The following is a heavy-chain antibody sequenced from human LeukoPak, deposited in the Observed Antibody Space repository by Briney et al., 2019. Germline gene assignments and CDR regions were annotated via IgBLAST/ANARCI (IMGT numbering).Heavy chain of an antibody. CDR2: ISWNSGSI. Sequence: QTGGSLRLSCAASEFTFSGYSVNWVRQAPGKGLEWVSGISWNSGSIGYADSVKGRFTISRDNAKNSLYLQMNSLRAEDTALYYCAKDIGGGLFDYWVQGTLVTVSS. V-gene: IGHV3-9*01. CDR3: AKDIGGGLFDY. D-gene: IGHD3-16*01. J-gene: IGHJ4*02. CDR1: EFTFSGYS.